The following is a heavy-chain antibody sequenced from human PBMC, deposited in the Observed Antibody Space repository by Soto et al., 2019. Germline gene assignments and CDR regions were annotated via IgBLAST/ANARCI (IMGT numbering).Heavy chain of an antibody. Sequence: DVQLVESGGGIVQPGGSLRLSCAASGFTVTSYWMHWVRQAPGKGLVWVSRTSPAGSSTYYADFVRGRFTISKDTAKNTLYLQINSLGAEVTAVYYCARGNTGYGNFDYWGQGTLVTVSS. J-gene: IGHJ4*02. CDR2: TSPAGSST. D-gene: IGHD5-12*01. CDR3: ARGNTGYGNFDY. CDR1: GFTVTSYW. V-gene: IGHV3-74*01.